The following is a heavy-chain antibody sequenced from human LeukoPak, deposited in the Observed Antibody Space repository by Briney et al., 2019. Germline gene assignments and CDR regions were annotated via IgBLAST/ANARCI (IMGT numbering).Heavy chain of an antibody. Sequence: GASVKVSCKASGYTFTGYYVHWVRQAPGQGLEWMGWINPNSGVINYAQKFQGRVTLTRDTSITTAYMELSRLNSDDTAFYYCARDVSRSRDYWGQGTLVTVSS. D-gene: IGHD2-8*01. V-gene: IGHV1-2*02. J-gene: IGHJ4*02. CDR2: INPNSGVI. CDR1: GYTFTGYY. CDR3: ARDVSRSRDY.